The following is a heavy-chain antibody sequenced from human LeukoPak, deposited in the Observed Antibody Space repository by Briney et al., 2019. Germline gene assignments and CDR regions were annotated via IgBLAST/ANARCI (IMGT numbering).Heavy chain of an antibody. CDR1: GYTFTSYG. CDR3: ARDPNCIVGATTPDY. D-gene: IGHD1-26*01. V-gene: IGHV1-18*01. J-gene: IGHJ4*02. Sequence: ASVTVSFKASGYTFTSYGISWVRQAPGQGLEWMGWISAYNGNTNYAQKLQGRVTMPTDTSTSTAYMELRSLRSDDTAVYYCARDPNCIVGATTPDYWGQGTLVTVSS. CDR2: ISAYNGNT.